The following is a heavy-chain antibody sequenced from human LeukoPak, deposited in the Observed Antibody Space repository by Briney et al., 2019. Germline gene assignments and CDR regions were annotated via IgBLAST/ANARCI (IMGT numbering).Heavy chain of an antibody. V-gene: IGHV4-39*07. D-gene: IGHD2-2*01. Sequence: SETLSLTCTVPGGSISSSSYYWGWIRQPPGKGLEWIGRIYYSGSTYYNPSLKSRVTISVDTSKNQFSLKLSSVTAADTAVYYCARRTYCSSTSCYLIPHPFDYWGQETLVTVSS. CDR1: GGSISSSSYY. J-gene: IGHJ4*02. CDR2: IYYSGST. CDR3: ARRTYCSSTSCYLIPHPFDY.